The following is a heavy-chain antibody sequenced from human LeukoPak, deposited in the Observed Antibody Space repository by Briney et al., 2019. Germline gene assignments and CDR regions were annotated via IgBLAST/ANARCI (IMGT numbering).Heavy chain of an antibody. CDR2: INHNGNVN. CDR3: GKDKYHDSSGTFDY. CDR1: GFTFSSYW. J-gene: IGHJ4*02. V-gene: IGHV3-7*03. D-gene: IGHD3-22*01. Sequence: GGSLRLSCAASGFTFSSYWMNWARQAPGKGLEWVASINHNGNVNYYVDSVKGRFTISRDNAKNSLYLQMSNLRAEDTAVYYCGKDKYHDSSGTFDYWGQGTLVTVSS.